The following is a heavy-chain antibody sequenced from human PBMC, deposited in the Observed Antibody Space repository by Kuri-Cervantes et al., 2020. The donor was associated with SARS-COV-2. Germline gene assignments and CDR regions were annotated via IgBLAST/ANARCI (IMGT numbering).Heavy chain of an antibody. CDR1: RFMFSCDR. D-gene: IGHD6-13*01. CDR2: ISSSSSYI. CDR3: ASGYSSRLDAFDI. Sequence: GGSLRLSCVASRFMFSCDRMNWVRQAPGKGLEWVSSISSSSSYIYYADSVKGQFTISRDNAKNSLYLQMNSLRAEDTAVYYCASGYSSRLDAFDIWGQGTMVTVSS. J-gene: IGHJ3*02. V-gene: IGHV3-21*01.